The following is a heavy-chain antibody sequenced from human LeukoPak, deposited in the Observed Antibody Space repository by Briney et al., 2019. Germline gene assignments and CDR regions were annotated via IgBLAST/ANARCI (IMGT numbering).Heavy chain of an antibody. V-gene: IGHV4-30-2*01. CDR2: IYHSGSGST. D-gene: IGHD3-10*01. J-gene: IGHJ4*02. CDR3: ARFYGSGSEPTDY. Sequence: PSETLSLTCTVSGGSISSGGHSWSWIRQPPGKGLEWIGYIYHSGSGSTYYNPSLKSRVTISVDTSKNQFSLKLSSVTAADTAVYYCARFYGSGSEPTDYWGQGTLVTVSS. CDR1: GGSISSGGHS.